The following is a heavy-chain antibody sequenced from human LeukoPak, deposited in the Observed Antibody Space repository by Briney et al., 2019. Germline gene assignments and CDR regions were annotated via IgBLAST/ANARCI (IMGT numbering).Heavy chain of an antibody. CDR3: ARGWADYSNYGDY. CDR2: IIPILGIA. J-gene: IGHJ4*02. D-gene: IGHD4-11*01. Sequence: SVKVSCKASGGTFSSYAISWVRQAPGQGLEWMGRIIPILGIANYAQKFQGRVTMTRDTSTSTVYMELSSLRSEDTAVYYCARGWADYSNYGDYWGQGTLVTVSS. V-gene: IGHV1-69*04. CDR1: GGTFSSYA.